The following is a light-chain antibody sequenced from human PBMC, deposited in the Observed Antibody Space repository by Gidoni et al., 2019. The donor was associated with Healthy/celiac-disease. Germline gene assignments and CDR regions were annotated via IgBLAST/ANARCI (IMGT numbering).Light chain of an antibody. CDR2: AAS. V-gene: IGKV1-39*01. CDR1: QSISSY. CDR3: QQSYSTLYT. Sequence: DLQMPQSPSSLSASVGDRVTITCRASQSISSYLNWYQQKPGKAPKLLIYAASSLQSGVPSRFSGSGSGTDFTLTISSLQPEDFATYYCQQSYSTLYTFGQGTKLEIK. J-gene: IGKJ2*01.